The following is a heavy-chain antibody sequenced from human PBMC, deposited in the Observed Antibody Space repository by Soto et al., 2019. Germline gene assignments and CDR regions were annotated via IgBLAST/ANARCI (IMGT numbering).Heavy chain of an antibody. Sequence: SETLSPTCTVSGGSIRSGGYYWSSIRQHPGKGLEWIGYIYYSGSTYYNPSLKSRVTISVDTSKNQFSLKLSSVTAADTAVYYCAKTSSGYYTYWGQGTLVTVSS. V-gene: IGHV4-31*03. J-gene: IGHJ4*02. CDR1: GGSIRSGGYY. CDR2: IYYSGST. CDR3: AKTSSGYYTY. D-gene: IGHD3-22*01.